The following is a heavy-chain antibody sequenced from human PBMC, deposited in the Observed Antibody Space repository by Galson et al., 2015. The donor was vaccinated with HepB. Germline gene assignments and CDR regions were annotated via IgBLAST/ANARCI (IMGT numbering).Heavy chain of an antibody. V-gene: IGHV3-48*02. CDR1: GFTFSSYS. D-gene: IGHD6-6*01. CDR3: ARESIAARRVGGNPDY. CDR2: ISSSSSTL. J-gene: IGHJ4*02. Sequence: SLRLSCAASGFTFSSYSMNWVRQAPGKGLEWVSYISSSSSTLYYADSVKGRFTISRDNAKNSLYLQMNSLRDEDTAVYYCARESIAARRVGGNPDYWGQGTLVTVSS.